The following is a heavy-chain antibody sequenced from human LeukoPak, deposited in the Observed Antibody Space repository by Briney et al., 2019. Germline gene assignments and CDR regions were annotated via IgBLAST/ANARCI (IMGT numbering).Heavy chain of an antibody. CDR1: GFTFSGSA. Sequence: GGSLRLSCAASGFTFSGSAMHWVRQASGKGLEWVGRIRSKANSYATAYAASVKGRFTISRDDSKNTAYLQMNSLKTEDTAVYYCTRHLNYYDSSGYRTYYYYYMDVWGKGTTVTVSS. D-gene: IGHD3-22*01. CDR2: IRSKANSYAT. V-gene: IGHV3-73*01. J-gene: IGHJ6*03. CDR3: TRHLNYYDSSGYRTYYYYYMDV.